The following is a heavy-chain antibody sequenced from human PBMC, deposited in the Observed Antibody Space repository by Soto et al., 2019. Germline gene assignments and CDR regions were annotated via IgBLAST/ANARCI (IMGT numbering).Heavy chain of an antibody. CDR3: AVGLRYFDWTPGYFDY. J-gene: IGHJ4*02. Sequence: QVQLVQSGAEVKKPGASVKVSCKASGYTFTSYDINWVRQATGQGLEWMGWMNPNSGNTGYAQKFQGRVTMTRNTSISTAYMELSSLRSEDTAVYYGAVGLRYFDWTPGYFDYWGQGTLVTVSS. V-gene: IGHV1-8*01. D-gene: IGHD3-9*01. CDR2: MNPNSGNT. CDR1: GYTFTSYD.